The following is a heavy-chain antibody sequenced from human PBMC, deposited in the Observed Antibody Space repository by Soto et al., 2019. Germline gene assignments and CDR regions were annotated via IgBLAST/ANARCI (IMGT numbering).Heavy chain of an antibody. CDR2: IKSKTDGGTT. D-gene: IGHD3-22*01. Sequence: WGSLRLSCAASGFTFSNAWMNWVRQAPGKGLEWVGRIKSKTDGGTTDYAAPVKGRFTISRDDSKNTLYLQMNSLKTEDTAVYYCTTDRSYYDSSLDYWGQGTLVTVSS. CDR1: GFTFSNAW. V-gene: IGHV3-15*07. CDR3: TTDRSYYDSSLDY. J-gene: IGHJ4*02.